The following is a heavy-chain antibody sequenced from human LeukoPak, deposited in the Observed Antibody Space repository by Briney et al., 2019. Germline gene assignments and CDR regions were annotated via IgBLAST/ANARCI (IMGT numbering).Heavy chain of an antibody. CDR1: GGSITNGGYY. V-gene: IGHV4-61*02. CDR2: IYTTGNT. J-gene: IGHJ4*02. Sequence: TSETLSLTCTVSGGSITNGGYYWSWIRQPAGKGLEWIGRIYTTGNTNYNPSLKSRVTISLDTSKNQFSLKLSSVSAEDTALYYCARSLTAAGYDYWGQGTLVTVSS. CDR3: ARSLTAAGYDY. D-gene: IGHD6-13*01.